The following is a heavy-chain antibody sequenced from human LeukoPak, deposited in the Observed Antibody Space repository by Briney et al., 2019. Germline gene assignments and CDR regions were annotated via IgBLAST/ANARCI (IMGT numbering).Heavy chain of an antibody. Sequence: ASVKVSCKASGYTFTSYDINWVRQATGQGLEWMGWMNPNSGNTGYAQKFQGRVTMTRNTSISTAYMELSSLRSEDTAVYYCARRVGVHQLPSWLRPEKNWFDPWGQGTLVTVSS. CDR1: GYTFTSYD. J-gene: IGHJ5*02. V-gene: IGHV1-8*01. D-gene: IGHD2-2*01. CDR3: ARRVGVHQLPSWLRPEKNWFDP. CDR2: MNPNSGNT.